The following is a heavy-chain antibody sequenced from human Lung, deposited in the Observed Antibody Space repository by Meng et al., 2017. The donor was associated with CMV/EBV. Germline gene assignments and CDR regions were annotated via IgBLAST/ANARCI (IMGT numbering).Heavy chain of an antibody. J-gene: IGHJ3*02. CDR1: GLTFSNYG. CDR2: IWYDGKTK. Sequence: GXSXRLXCAASGLTFSNYGMHWVRQAPGKGLEWVAVIWYDGKTKYYADSVKGRFSISRDNSKYTLYLQMNSLRADDTAVYYCAKDDYRTPPPDAFDIWGQGKXVTVSS. CDR3: AKDDYRTPPPDAFDI. D-gene: IGHD4/OR15-4a*01. V-gene: IGHV3-33*06.